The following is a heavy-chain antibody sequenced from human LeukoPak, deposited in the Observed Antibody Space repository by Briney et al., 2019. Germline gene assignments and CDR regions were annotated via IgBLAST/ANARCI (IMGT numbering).Heavy chain of an antibody. D-gene: IGHD6-13*01. J-gene: IGHJ4*02. CDR2: IKSKADGGTT. Sequence: PGGSLRLSCVASGFTFSDAWMSWVRQAPGKGLEWVGRIKSKADGGTTDHAAPVKGRFTISRDDSKTTLYLQMNSLKTEDTAVYYCTTDHWDHSRTFAYWGQGTLVTVSS. CDR3: TTDHWDHSRTFAY. CDR1: GFTFSDAW. V-gene: IGHV3-15*01.